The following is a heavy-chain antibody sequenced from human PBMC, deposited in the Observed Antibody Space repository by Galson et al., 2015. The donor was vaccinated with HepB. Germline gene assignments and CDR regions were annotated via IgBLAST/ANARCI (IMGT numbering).Heavy chain of an antibody. CDR3: ARDPRGGYYYDSSGYYRLGGYFDL. J-gene: IGHJ2*01. CDR1: GFTFSSYS. Sequence: SLRLSCAASGFTFSSYSMNWVRQAPGKGLEWVSYISSSSSTIYYADSEKGRFTISRDNAKNSLYLQMNSLRAEDTAVYYCARDPRGGYYYDSSGYYRLGGYFDLWGRGTLVTVSS. V-gene: IGHV3-48*01. CDR2: ISSSSSTI. D-gene: IGHD3-22*01.